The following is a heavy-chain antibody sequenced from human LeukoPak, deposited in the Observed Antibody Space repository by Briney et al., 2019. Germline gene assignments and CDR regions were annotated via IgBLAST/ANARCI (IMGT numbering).Heavy chain of an antibody. CDR3: AGEWEGWSGGDQFHYYMDV. V-gene: IGHV4-39*07. D-gene: IGHD2-21*02. CDR2: ISYIGST. Sequence: PSETLSLTCTVSGDSISSGSYYWAWIRQPPGKGLEWIGSISYIGSTYYNPSLKSRVTISLDTSKNHFSLRLSSVTAADTAVYYCAGEWEGWSGGDQFHYYMDVWGKGTPVTVSS. J-gene: IGHJ6*03. CDR1: GDSISSGSYY.